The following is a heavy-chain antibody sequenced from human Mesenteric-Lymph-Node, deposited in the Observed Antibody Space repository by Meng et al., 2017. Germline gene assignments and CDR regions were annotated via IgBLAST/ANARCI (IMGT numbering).Heavy chain of an antibody. V-gene: IGHV3-33*01. CDR1: GFTFSRYG. CDR3: ARDGHAYNYDY. J-gene: IGHJ4*02. Sequence: QVQLVESGGGVVQLVRSFRFSCAASGFTFSRYGFHWLRQAPGKGLEWVATIWYDESNRYYAESVKGRFTISRDNSKNTLYLQMNNLGAEDTALYYCARDGHAYNYDYWGQGTLVTVSS. CDR2: IWYDESNR. D-gene: IGHD5-24*01.